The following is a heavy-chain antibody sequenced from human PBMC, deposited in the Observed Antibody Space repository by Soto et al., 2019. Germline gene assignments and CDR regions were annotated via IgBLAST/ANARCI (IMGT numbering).Heavy chain of an antibody. CDR2: IYYSGST. V-gene: IGHV4-31*03. CDR1: GGSISSGGYY. J-gene: IGHJ6*02. D-gene: IGHD2-2*02. CDR3: ARSGADGYCSSTSCHNGMDV. Sequence: QVQLQESGPGLVKPSQTLSLTCTVSGGSISSGGYYWSWIRQHPGKGLEWIGSIYYSGSTYYNPSLESRVTISVDTSKNQFSLKLSSVTAADTAVYYCARSGADGYCSSTSCHNGMDVWGQGTTVTVSS.